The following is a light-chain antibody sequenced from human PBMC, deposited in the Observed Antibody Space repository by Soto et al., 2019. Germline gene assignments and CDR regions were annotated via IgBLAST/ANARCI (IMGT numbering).Light chain of an antibody. CDR3: TSYTSSSTLGV. J-gene: IGLJ1*01. Sequence: QSVMTQPASVSGSPGQSTTIFCTGTSSDVRGYKYVSWYKPHPGEAPKLMIYDVNDRPSGVSSRFSGAKSGNAASLTISGLHAEDEADYYCTSYTSSSTLGVFGTGTKVTGL. V-gene: IGLV2-14*01. CDR1: SSDVRGYKY. CDR2: DVN.